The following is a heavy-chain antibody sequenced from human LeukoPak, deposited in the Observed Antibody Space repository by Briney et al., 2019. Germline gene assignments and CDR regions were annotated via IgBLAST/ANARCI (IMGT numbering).Heavy chain of an antibody. V-gene: IGHV4-38-2*02. CDR2: IYHSGST. CDR3: ARDGPRFGEFLFDY. CDR1: GFTVSSNY. J-gene: IGHJ4*02. D-gene: IGHD3-10*02. Sequence: PGGSLRLSCAASGFTVSSNYMNWVRQPPGKGLEWIGSIYHSGSTYYNPSLKSRVTISVDTSKNQFSLKLSSVTAADTAVYYCARDGPRFGEFLFDYWGQGTLVTVSS.